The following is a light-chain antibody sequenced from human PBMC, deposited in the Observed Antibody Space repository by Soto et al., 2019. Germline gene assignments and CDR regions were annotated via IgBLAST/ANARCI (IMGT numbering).Light chain of an antibody. CDR2: AAS. Sequence: IPLTQSPSSLSASVGDRVTITCRASQDISSYLAWYQQKPGKAPKLLIYAASTLQRGVPSRFSGSGSGTDFTLTISSLQPEDFATYYCQQLNNYPPLTFGGGTKVEIK. CDR1: QDISSY. V-gene: IGKV1-9*01. CDR3: QQLNNYPPLT. J-gene: IGKJ4*01.